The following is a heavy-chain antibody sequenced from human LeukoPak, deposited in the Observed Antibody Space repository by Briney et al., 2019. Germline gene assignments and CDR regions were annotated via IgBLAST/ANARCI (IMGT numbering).Heavy chain of an antibody. Sequence: GGSLRLSCAASGFTFSNYWMHWVRQAPGKGLVWVSRINSDGINTSYADSVKGRFTISRDNAKNTLNLQMNSLRAEDTAVYYCARQYSSGWYFYGYWGQGTLVTVSS. J-gene: IGHJ4*02. CDR2: INSDGINT. CDR1: GFTFSNYW. CDR3: ARQYSSGWYFYGY. D-gene: IGHD6-19*01. V-gene: IGHV3-74*01.